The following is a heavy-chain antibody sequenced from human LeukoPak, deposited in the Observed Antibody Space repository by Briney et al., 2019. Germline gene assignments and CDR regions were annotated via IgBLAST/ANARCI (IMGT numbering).Heavy chain of an antibody. CDR2: IYSGGST. CDR1: GFTVSSNY. V-gene: IGHV3-53*01. CDR3: ARESTRDYYGSGSRPRLHYGMDV. Sequence: PGGSLRLSCAASGFTVSSNYMSWVRQAPGKGLEWVSVIYSGGSTYYADSVKGRFTISRDNSKNTLYLQMNSLRAEDTAVYYCARESTRDYYGSGSRPRLHYGMDVWGQGTTVTVSS. D-gene: IGHD3-10*01. J-gene: IGHJ6*02.